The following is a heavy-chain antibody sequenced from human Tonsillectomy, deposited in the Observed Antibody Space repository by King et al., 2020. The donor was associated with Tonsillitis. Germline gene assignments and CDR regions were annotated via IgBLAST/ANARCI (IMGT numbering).Heavy chain of an antibody. V-gene: IGHV4-4*07. D-gene: IGHD3-9*01. CDR2: IYTSGST. Sequence: QLQESGPGLVKPSETLSLTSIVSGGSISSYYWSWIRQPAGKGLEWIGRIYTSGSTNQNPSLKSRVTMSVDTSKNQFSLKVRSVTAADTAVYYCARDEFEWFEYWGQGTLVTVSS. CDR1: GGSISSYY. J-gene: IGHJ4*02. CDR3: ARDEFEWFEY.